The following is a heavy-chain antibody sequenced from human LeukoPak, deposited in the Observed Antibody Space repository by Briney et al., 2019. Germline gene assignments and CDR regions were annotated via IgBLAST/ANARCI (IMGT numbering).Heavy chain of an antibody. D-gene: IGHD6-19*01. V-gene: IGHV3-21*01. CDR2: ISSSSSYI. CDR3: ARDAIFGIAVALNAFDI. J-gene: IGHJ3*02. CDR1: GFTFSSYS. Sequence: GGSLRLSCAASGFTFSSYSMNWVRQAPGKGLEWVSSISSSSSYIYYVDSVKGRFTISRDNAKKSLYLQMNSLRAEDTAVYYCARDAIFGIAVALNAFDIWGQGAMVTVSS.